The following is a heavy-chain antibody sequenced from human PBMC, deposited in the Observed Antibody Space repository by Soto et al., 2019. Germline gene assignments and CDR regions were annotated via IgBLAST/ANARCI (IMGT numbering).Heavy chain of an antibody. CDR1: GYAFTSYS. CDR3: ARDPGQKCFEP. V-gene: IGHV1-18*01. CDR2: ISAYNGNT. Sequence: APVHASSKAPGYAFTSYSISWVRQAPGQGLEWMGWISAYNGNTNYAQKLQGRVTMTTDTSTMTAYMELRSLRSDDTALYYCARDPGQKCFEPWGQGTLVTGTS. J-gene: IGHJ5*02.